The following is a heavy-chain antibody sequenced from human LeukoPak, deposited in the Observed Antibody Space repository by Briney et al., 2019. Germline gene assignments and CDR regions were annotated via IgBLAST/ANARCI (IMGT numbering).Heavy chain of an antibody. V-gene: IGHV1-18*01. J-gene: IGHJ4*02. D-gene: IGHD6-19*01. CDR1: GYTFTSYG. CDR3: AREISSGWYKEDYFDY. Sequence: GPSVKVSCKASGYTFTSYGISWARQASGQGLEWMGWISAYNGNTNYAQKLRGRVTMTTDTSTSTAYMELRSLRSDDTAVYYCAREISSGWYKEDYFDYWGQGTLVTVSS. CDR2: ISAYNGNT.